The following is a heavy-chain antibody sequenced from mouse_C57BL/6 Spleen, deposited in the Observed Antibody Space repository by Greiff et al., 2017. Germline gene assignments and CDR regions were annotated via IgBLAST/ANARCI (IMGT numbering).Heavy chain of an antibody. CDR2: IHPSDSDT. V-gene: IGHV1-74*01. CDR1: GYTFTSYW. J-gene: IGHJ1*03. D-gene: IGHD2-3*01. CDR3: ANDGYYSYFDV. Sequence: QVQLQQPGAELVKPGASVKVSCTASGYTFTSYWMHWVKQRPGQGLEWIERIHPSDSDTNYNEKFKGKATLTVDKSSSTAYMQLSSLTSEDSAVYYCANDGYYSYFDVWGTGTTVTVSS.